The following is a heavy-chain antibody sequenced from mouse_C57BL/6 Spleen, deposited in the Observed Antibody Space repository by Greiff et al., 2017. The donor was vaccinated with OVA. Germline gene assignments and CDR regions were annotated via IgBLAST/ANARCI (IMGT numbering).Heavy chain of an antibody. D-gene: IGHD1-3*01. CDR3: ASGENGRVAPMDY. CDR1: GFNIKDYY. J-gene: IGHJ4*01. Sequence: VQLQQSGAELVKPGASVKLSCTASGFNIKDYYMHWVKQRTEQGLEWIGRIDPEDGETKYAPKFQGKATITADTSSNTAYLQLSSLTSEDTAVYYRASGENGRVAPMDYWGQGTSVTVSS. CDR2: IDPEDGET. V-gene: IGHV14-2*01.